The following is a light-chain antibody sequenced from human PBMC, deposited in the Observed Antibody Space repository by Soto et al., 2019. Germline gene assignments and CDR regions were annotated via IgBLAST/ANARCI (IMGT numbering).Light chain of an antibody. CDR2: KAS. V-gene: IGKV1-5*03. CDR3: QQYYSYPRT. J-gene: IGKJ1*01. Sequence: VKISQSPSTLSASIGDRVTITCRASQSISRWLSWYQKQPGKVPKLMIYKASGLNSGVPSRFSGSGSGTDFTLTISCLQSEYFATYYCQQYYSYPRTFAQGTKV. CDR1: QSISRW.